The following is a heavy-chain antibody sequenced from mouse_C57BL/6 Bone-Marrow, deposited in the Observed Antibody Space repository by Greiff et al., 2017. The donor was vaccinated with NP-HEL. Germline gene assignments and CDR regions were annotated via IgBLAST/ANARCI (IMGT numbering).Heavy chain of an antibody. Sequence: VQLQQSGAELVRPGTSVKVSCKASGYAFTNYLIEWVTQRPGQCLEWIGVINPGSGGTNYNEKFKGKATLTADKSSSTAYMQLSSLTSEDSAVYFWARQLRLLPYAMDYWGQGTSVTVSS. CDR1: GYAFTNYL. CDR3: ARQLRLLPYAMDY. CDR2: INPGSGGT. D-gene: IGHD3-2*02. V-gene: IGHV1-54*01. J-gene: IGHJ4*01.